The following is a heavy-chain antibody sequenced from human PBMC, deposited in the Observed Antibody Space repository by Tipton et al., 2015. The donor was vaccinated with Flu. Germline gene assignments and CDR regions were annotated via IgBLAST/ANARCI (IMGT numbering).Heavy chain of an antibody. CDR3: ARDQGFGGGLSYDYFAMDV. CDR1: GVSISHGGDY. D-gene: IGHD3-10*01. Sequence: TLSLTCTVSGVSISHGGDYWTWIRQRPGKGLEWIGSIYYSGSTYYNPSLNSRVTVSVDTSKNQFSLKLDAVTATDTAVYFCARDQGFGGGLSYDYFAMDVWGHGTTVIASS. CDR2: IYYSGST. V-gene: IGHV4-31*03. J-gene: IGHJ6*02.